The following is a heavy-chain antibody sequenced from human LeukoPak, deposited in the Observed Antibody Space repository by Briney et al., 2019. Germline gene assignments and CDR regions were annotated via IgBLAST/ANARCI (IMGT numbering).Heavy chain of an antibody. J-gene: IGHJ4*02. D-gene: IGHD6-19*01. Sequence: GGALRLSCAASGFTFSASNMNWVRQAPGKGLEWVAVISYDGSNKYYADSVKGRFTISRDNSKNTLYLQMNSLRAEDTAVYYCAKDRGSSGNYYFDYWGRGTLVTVSS. CDR3: AKDRGSSGNYYFDY. CDR1: GFTFSASN. V-gene: IGHV3-30*18. CDR2: ISYDGSNK.